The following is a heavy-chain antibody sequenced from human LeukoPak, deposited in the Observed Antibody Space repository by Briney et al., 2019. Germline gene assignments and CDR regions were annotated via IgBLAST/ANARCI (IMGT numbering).Heavy chain of an antibody. D-gene: IGHD2/OR15-2a*01. Sequence: DSVKVSCKVSGYTLTELSMQWVRQAPGKGREWMGGFKTHDGETSYAQKFQGRVTMTKLTSTDTAYMGANSRRSEDTAVYYCATVGFSSFDYWGQGTLVTVSS. CDR2: FKTHDGET. J-gene: IGHJ4*02. CDR1: GYTLTELS. CDR3: ATVGFSSFDY. V-gene: IGHV1-24*01.